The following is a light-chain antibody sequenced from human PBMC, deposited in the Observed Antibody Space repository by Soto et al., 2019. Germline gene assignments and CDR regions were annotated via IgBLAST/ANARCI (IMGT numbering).Light chain of an antibody. J-gene: IGLJ3*02. V-gene: IGLV2-23*01. CDR1: SSNIGSYNF. Sequence: QSALTQPASVSGSPGQSITISRTGTSSNIGSYNFVSWYQQRPGRAPKLMIFEATKRPSGVPPRFSGSKSGNTASLTISGLQAEDEADYYCCSYAGTSSWVFGGGTKLTVL. CDR3: CSYAGTSSWV. CDR2: EAT.